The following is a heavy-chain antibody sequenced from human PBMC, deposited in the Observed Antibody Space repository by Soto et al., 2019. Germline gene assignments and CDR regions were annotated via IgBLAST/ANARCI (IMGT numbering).Heavy chain of an antibody. Sequence: QITLKESGPTLVKPTQTLTLTCTFSGFSLSTSGVGVGWIRQPPGKALEWLALIYWDDDKRYSPSLKSRLTITTDTSKNQVVLTMTNMDPVDTATYYCAHRRRSGSPFDYWGQGTLVTVSS. J-gene: IGHJ4*02. V-gene: IGHV2-5*02. CDR2: IYWDDDK. CDR1: GFSLSTSGVG. D-gene: IGHD1-26*01. CDR3: AHRRRSGSPFDY.